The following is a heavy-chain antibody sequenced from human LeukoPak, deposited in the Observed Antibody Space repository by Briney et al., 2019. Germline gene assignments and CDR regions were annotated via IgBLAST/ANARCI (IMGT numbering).Heavy chain of an antibody. CDR2: IIPIFGTA. J-gene: IGHJ4*02. D-gene: IGHD3-22*01. CDR1: GGTFISYA. Sequence: GSSVKVSCKASGGTFISYAISWVRQARGQGLEWMGGIIPIFGTANYAQKFQGRVTITTDESTSTAYMELSSLRSEDTAVYYCASPYDSSGYHFDYWGQGTLVTVSS. V-gene: IGHV1-69*05. CDR3: ASPYDSSGYHFDY.